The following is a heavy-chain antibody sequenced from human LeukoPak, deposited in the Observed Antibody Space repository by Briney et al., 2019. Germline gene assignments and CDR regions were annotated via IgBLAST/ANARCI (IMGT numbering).Heavy chain of an antibody. J-gene: IGHJ4*02. D-gene: IGHD3-22*01. CDR1: RGSISSSSYY. Sequence: SETLSLTCTVSRGSISSSSYYWGWIRQPPGKWLERVGSIYYSGRTYYNPSLKNRFTISVHTSKNKFSLKLSSVTAADPARYYCARGDDSGGYHKLFDYWGPGTLVTVSS. CDR2: IYYSGRT. V-gene: IGHV4-39*07. CDR3: ARGDDSGGYHKLFDY.